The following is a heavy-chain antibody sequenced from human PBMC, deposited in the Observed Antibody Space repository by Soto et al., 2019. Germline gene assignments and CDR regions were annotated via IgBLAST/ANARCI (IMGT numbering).Heavy chain of an antibody. CDR1: GFPFSTTD. Sequence: EFQVMQSGGGLVQPGGSLRLACAASGFPFSTTDMSWVRQAPGKGLEWVSTISGGGETTYYADSVKGRFTISRDNFKNTVYLQMDGLRVDDTALYYCAKNSVWFNTWGQGDLVTVSS. CDR2: ISGGGETT. CDR3: AKNSVWFNT. V-gene: IGHV3-23*01. J-gene: IGHJ5*02. D-gene: IGHD3-10*01.